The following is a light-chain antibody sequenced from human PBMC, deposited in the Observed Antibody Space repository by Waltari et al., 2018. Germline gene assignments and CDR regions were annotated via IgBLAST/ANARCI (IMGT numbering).Light chain of an antibody. CDR2: DDA. Sequence: SYVLTQPPSVSVAPGQTASITCGGNNIGVKSVTWSQQKPGQAPVLVVFDDADRPSGIPERFSGSNSGNTATLTISRVAVGDEADYYCQVWDSSGDHRWVFGGGPKLTVV. CDR3: QVWDSSGDHRWV. V-gene: IGLV3-21*02. CDR1: NIGVKS. J-gene: IGLJ3*02.